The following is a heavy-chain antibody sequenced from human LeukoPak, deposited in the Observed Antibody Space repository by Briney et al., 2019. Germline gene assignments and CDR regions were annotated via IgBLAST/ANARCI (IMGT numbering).Heavy chain of an antibody. CDR2: ISYTGNT. Sequence: NPSETLSLTCTVSGGSMTAYYWSWIRQSPGMGLEWIGYISYTGNTNYNPSLKSRVTISLDTSKNPFSLKLSSVTAADTAVYYCARHLLTMVRGVNNWFDPWGQGTLVTVSS. D-gene: IGHD3-10*01. J-gene: IGHJ5*02. CDR3: ARHLLTMVRGVNNWFDP. V-gene: IGHV4-59*08. CDR1: GGSMTAYY.